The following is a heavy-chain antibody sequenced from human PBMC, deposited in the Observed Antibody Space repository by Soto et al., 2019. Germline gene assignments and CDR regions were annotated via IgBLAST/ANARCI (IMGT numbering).Heavy chain of an antibody. V-gene: IGHV4-59*08. Sequence: SETLSLTCTVSGGSISSYYWSWIRQPPGKGLEWIGYIYYSGSTNYNPSLKSRVTISVDTSKNQFSLKLSSVTAADTAVYYCARHTTAAAGSTFDPWGQGTLVTVSS. CDR1: GGSISSYY. CDR3: ARHTTAAAGSTFDP. J-gene: IGHJ5*02. CDR2: IYYSGST. D-gene: IGHD6-13*01.